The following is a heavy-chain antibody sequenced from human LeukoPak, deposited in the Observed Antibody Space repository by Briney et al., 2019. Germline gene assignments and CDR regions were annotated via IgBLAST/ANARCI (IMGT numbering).Heavy chain of an antibody. V-gene: IGHV4-39*01. CDR3: ARRGSYFFDY. CDR2: IYYSGST. D-gene: IGHD1-26*01. J-gene: IGHJ4*02. Sequence: PSETLSLTCTVSGGSISSSSYYWGWIRQPPGKGLEWIGSIYYSGSTYYNPSLKSRVTISVDTSKNQFSLKLSSVTAADTAVYYCARRGSYFFDYWGQGTLVTVSS. CDR1: GGSISSSSYY.